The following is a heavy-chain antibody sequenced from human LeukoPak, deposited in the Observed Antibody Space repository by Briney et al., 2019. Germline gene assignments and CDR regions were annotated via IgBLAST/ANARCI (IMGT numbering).Heavy chain of an antibody. CDR3: AREVTAAAGSIGY. CDR2: IILILGIA. D-gene: IGHD6-13*01. Sequence: SVKVSCKASGGTFSSYAISWVRQAPGQGLEWMGRIILILGIANYAQKFQGRVTITADKSTSTAYMELSSLRSEDTAVYYCAREVTAAAGSIGYWGQGTLVTVSS. V-gene: IGHV1-69*04. CDR1: GGTFSSYA. J-gene: IGHJ4*02.